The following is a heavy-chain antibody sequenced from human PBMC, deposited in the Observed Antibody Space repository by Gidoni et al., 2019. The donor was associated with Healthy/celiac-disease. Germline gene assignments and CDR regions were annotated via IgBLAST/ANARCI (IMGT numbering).Heavy chain of an antibody. V-gene: IGHV3-48*03. CDR1: GFTFSSYE. D-gene: IGHD3-22*01. J-gene: IGHJ4*02. Sequence: EGQLVESGGGLVQPGGSLRLSCAASGFTFSSYEMNWVRQAPGKGLEWVSYISSSGSTIYYADSVKGRFTISRDNAKNSLYLQMNSLRAEDTAVYYCARVPSDYDSSGPGYWGQGTLVTVSS. CDR3: ARVPSDYDSSGPGY. CDR2: ISSSGSTI.